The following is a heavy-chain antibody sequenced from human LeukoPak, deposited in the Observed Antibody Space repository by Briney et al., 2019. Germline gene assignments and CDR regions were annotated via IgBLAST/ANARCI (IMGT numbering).Heavy chain of an antibody. CDR3: AREVVIFPDYYYYGMDV. J-gene: IGHJ6*02. CDR1: GFPFRDYY. D-gene: IGHD3-9*01. CDR2: ISRSGDSL. V-gene: IGHV3-11*01. Sequence: GGSLRISCAASGFPFRDYYMTWIRQAPGKGLEWISYISRSGDSLYYADSVEGRFTISRDNAKNSLFLQMNSLRADDTAVYYCAREVVIFPDYYYYGMDVWGQGTTVTVSS.